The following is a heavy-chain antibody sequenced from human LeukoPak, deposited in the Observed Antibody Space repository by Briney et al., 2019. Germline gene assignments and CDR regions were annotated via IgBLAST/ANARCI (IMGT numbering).Heavy chain of an antibody. D-gene: IGHD4-17*01. CDR3: ARDRDYGDYGRVAFAI. CDR2: IYYSWST. Sequence: SETLSLTCTVSGGSISSGDYYWSWIRQPPGKGLEWIGYIYYSWSTYYNPSLKSRVTISVDTSKNQFSLKLSSVTAADTAVYYCARDRDYGDYGRVAFAIWGQGTMVTVSS. J-gene: IGHJ3*02. V-gene: IGHV4-30-4*01. CDR1: GGSISSGDYY.